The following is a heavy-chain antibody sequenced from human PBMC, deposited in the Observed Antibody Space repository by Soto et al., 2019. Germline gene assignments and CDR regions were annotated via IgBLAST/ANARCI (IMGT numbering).Heavy chain of an antibody. CDR1: GYTFTGYY. CDR2: INPNSGGT. V-gene: IGHV1-2*04. CDR3: ARAEDYYYYYGMDV. J-gene: IGHJ6*02. Sequence: ASVKVSCKASGYTFTGYYMHWVRQAPGQGLEWMGWINPNSGGTNYAQKFQGWVTMTRDTSISTAYMELSRLRSDDTAVYYCARAEDYYYYYGMDVWGQGTTVTVSS.